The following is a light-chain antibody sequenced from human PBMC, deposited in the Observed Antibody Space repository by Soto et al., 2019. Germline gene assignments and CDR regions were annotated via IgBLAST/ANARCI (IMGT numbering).Light chain of an antibody. J-gene: IGLJ3*02. CDR2: DSN. Sequence: QAVVTQPPSVSAAPGQKVTISCSGSSSNIQSNSVFWYQHLPGTAPKLLIYDSNQRPSAIPARFFGSNSGTSATLDITGLQTGDEADYYCGSWDNSMSAMVFGGGTKLTVL. V-gene: IGLV1-51*01. CDR1: SSNIQSNS. CDR3: GSWDNSMSAMV.